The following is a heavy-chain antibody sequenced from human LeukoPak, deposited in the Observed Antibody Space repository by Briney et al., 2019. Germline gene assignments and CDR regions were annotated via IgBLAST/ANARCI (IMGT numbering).Heavy chain of an antibody. V-gene: IGHV3-21*04. J-gene: IGHJ4*02. CDR3: AKGYYYDSSGYYRGPYYFDY. CDR1: GFTFSSYS. D-gene: IGHD3-22*01. CDR2: ISSSSSYI. Sequence: PGGSLRLSCAASGFTFSSYSMNWVRQAPGKGLEWVSSISSSSSYIYYADSVKGRFTISRDNAKNSLYPQMNSLRAEDTALYYCAKGYYYDSSGYYRGPYYFDYWGQGTLVTVSS.